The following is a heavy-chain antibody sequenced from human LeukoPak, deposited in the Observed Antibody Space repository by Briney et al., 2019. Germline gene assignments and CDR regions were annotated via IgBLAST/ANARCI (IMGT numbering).Heavy chain of an antibody. J-gene: IGHJ4*02. Sequence: SETLSLTCTVSGVSISSGGYHWSWIRLHPGKGLEWIGYIYYSGSTYYNPSLKSRVTISVDTSKNQFSLKLSSVTAADTAVYYCARASAAGTHLDYWGQGTLVTVSS. V-gene: IGHV4-31*03. CDR2: IYYSGST. D-gene: IGHD6-13*01. CDR1: GVSISSGGYH. CDR3: ARASAAGTHLDY.